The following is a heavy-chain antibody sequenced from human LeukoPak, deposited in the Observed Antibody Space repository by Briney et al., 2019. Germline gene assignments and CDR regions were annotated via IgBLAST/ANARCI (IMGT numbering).Heavy chain of an antibody. CDR2: ISGSGGST. D-gene: IGHD6-19*01. J-gene: IGHJ4*02. CDR3: AKGALNAAVAGTRTHYFDY. CDR1: GFTFSSYA. Sequence: GGSLRLSCAASGFTFSSYAMSWVRQAPGKGLEWVSAISGSGGSTYCADSVKGRFTISRDNSKNTLYLQMNSLRAEDTAVYYCAKGALNAAVAGTRTHYFDYWGQGTLVTFSS. V-gene: IGHV3-23*01.